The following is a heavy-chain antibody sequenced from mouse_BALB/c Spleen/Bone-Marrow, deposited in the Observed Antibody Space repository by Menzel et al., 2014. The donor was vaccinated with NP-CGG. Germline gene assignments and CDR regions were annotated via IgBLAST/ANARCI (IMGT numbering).Heavy chain of an antibody. CDR1: GFTFNTNA. J-gene: IGHJ4*01. V-gene: IGHV10S3*01. CDR2: IRSKSNNYAT. Sequence: EVQLAESGGGLVQPKGSLKLSCAASGFTFNTNAMNWVRQAPGKGLEWVACIRSKSNNYATYYADSVKDRFTISREDSQSMLYLEVNNLKTEDTAMYYCVRGFGLVYWGQGTSITVSS. D-gene: IGHD2-10*02. CDR3: VRGFGLVY.